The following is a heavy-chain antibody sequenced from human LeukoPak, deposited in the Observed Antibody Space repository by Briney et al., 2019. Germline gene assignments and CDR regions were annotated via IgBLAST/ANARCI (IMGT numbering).Heavy chain of an antibody. CDR3: ARDTPQHLKRYDY. Sequence: GASVKVSCKASGYNFDKFGIAWMRQAPGQGLEWMGWINTHNGNTKYAQQYQGRVTITTDTSTSTVYMELRSLRSDDTAVYFCARDTPQHLKRYDYWGQGTQVTVSS. CDR1: GYNFDKFG. J-gene: IGHJ4*02. D-gene: IGHD6-13*01. CDR2: INTHNGNT. V-gene: IGHV1-18*01.